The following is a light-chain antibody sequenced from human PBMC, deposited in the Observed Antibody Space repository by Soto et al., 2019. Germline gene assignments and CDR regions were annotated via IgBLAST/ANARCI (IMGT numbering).Light chain of an antibody. Sequence: QSALTQPASVSGSPGQSITISCTGTSSDVGSYNFVSWYQHHPGKAPKLIIYEVSNRPSGVSNRFSGSKSGNTASLTISGLQADDEADYYCSSYAGSRTYLFGSATKLTVL. V-gene: IGLV2-14*01. J-gene: IGLJ1*01. CDR1: SSDVGSYNF. CDR2: EVS. CDR3: SSYAGSRTYL.